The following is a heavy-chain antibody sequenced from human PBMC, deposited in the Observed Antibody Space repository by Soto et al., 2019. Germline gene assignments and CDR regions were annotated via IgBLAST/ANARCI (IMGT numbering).Heavy chain of an antibody. CDR2: IYYSGST. Sequence: QVQLQESGPGLVKPSQTLSLTCTVSGGSISSGDYYWSWIRQPPGKGLEWIGYIYYSGSTYYNPSLKSRVTISVDTSKNQFSLKLSSVTAADTAVYYCARDPAPGRDTAMANFDYWGQGTLVTVSS. CDR1: GGSISSGDYY. V-gene: IGHV4-30-4*01. J-gene: IGHJ4*02. D-gene: IGHD5-18*01. CDR3: ARDPAPGRDTAMANFDY.